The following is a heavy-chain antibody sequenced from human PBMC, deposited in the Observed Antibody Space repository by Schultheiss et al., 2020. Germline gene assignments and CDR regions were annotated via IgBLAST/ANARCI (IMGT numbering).Heavy chain of an antibody. J-gene: IGHJ6*04. Sequence: GESLKISCAASGFTFSSYWMSWVRQAPGKGLEWVANIKQDGSEKYYVDSVKGRFTISRDNAKNSLYLQMNSLRDEDTAVYYCARDSYCSGGSCYSSYYYGMDVWGKGTTVTVSS. CDR1: GFTFSSYW. V-gene: IGHV3-7*01. CDR3: ARDSYCSGGSCYSSYYYGMDV. D-gene: IGHD2-15*01. CDR2: IKQDGSEK.